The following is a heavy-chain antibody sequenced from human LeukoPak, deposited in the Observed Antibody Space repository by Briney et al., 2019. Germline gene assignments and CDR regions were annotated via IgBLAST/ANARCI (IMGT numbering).Heavy chain of an antibody. V-gene: IGHV3-30-3*01. Sequence: GGSLRLSCAASGFTFSSYAMHWDRQAPGKGLEWVAVISYDGSNKYYADSVKGRFTISRDNSKNTLYLQMNSLRAEDTAVYYCARDPAGYSSSWYPTYYYYGMDVWGQGTTVTVSS. D-gene: IGHD6-13*01. CDR1: GFTFSSYA. CDR3: ARDPAGYSSSWYPTYYYYGMDV. CDR2: ISYDGSNK. J-gene: IGHJ6*02.